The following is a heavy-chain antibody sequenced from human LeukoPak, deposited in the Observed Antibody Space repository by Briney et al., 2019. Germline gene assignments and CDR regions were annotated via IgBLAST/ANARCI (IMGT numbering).Heavy chain of an antibody. D-gene: IGHD3-10*01. V-gene: IGHV3-23*01. Sequence: PGGSLRLSCAASGFTFSSYAMSWVRQAPGKGLEWVSAISGSGGSTYYADSVKGRFTISRDNSKNTLYLQMNSLKTEDTAVYYCTTDSHRWAQFGELLYFDYWGQGTLVTVSS. CDR3: TTDSHRWAQFGELLYFDY. CDR1: GFTFSSYA. CDR2: ISGSGGST. J-gene: IGHJ4*02.